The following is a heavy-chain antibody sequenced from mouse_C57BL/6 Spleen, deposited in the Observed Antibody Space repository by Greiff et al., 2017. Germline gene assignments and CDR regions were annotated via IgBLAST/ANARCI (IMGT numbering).Heavy chain of an antibody. Sequence: VKLMESGPGLVQPSQSLSITCTVSGFSLTSYGVHWVRQSPGKGLEWLGVIWSGGSTDYNAAFISRLSISKDNSKSQVFFKMNSLQADDTAIYYCASGSSHAMDYWGQGPSVTVSS. CDR3: ASGSSHAMDY. V-gene: IGHV2-2*01. J-gene: IGHJ4*01. D-gene: IGHD1-1*01. CDR1: GFSLTSYG. CDR2: IWSGGST.